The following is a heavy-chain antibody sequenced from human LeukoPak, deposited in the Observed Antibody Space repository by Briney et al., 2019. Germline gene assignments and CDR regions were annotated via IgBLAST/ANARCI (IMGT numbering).Heavy chain of an antibody. CDR3: ARARKGYYFDY. Sequence: GGSLRLSCAASGFTFSDNYMIWIRQAPGKGLEWVSYIDTSGSAKYYAVPVKGRFTISRDNARNSLYLQMNSLRAEDTAVYYCARARKGYYFDYWGQGTLVTVSS. V-gene: IGHV3-11*04. CDR2: IDTSGSAK. J-gene: IGHJ4*02. D-gene: IGHD1-14*01. CDR1: GFTFSDNY.